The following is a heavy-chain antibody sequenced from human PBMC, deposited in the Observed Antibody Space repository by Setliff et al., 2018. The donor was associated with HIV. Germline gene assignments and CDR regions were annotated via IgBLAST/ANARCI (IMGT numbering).Heavy chain of an antibody. D-gene: IGHD1-1*01. CDR2: SHTYNGNV. Sequence: ASVKVSCKASGYTFTTSAISWVRQAPGQELQWMGWSHTYNGNVNYARKFRGRVTMTTDASTNTAFMELSNLRSDDTAIYYCVRNSFPVGVTGTGPLFDYWGQGTLVTSPQ. CDR1: GYTFTTSA. CDR3: VRNSFPVGVTGTGPLFDY. J-gene: IGHJ4*02. V-gene: IGHV1-18*01.